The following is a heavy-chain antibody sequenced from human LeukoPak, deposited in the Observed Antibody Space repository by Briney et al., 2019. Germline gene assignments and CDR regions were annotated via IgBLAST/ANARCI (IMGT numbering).Heavy chain of an antibody. CDR2: ISYDGSNK. CDR1: GFTFSSYG. CDR3: AKDLDEDGDYFDY. J-gene: IGHJ4*02. D-gene: IGHD4-17*01. V-gene: IGHV3-30*18. Sequence: GGSLRLSCAASGFTFSSYGMHWVRQAPGKGLEWVAVISYDGSNKYYADSVKGRFTISRDNSKNTLYLRMNSLRAEDTAVYYCAKDLDEDGDYFDYWGQGTLVTVSS.